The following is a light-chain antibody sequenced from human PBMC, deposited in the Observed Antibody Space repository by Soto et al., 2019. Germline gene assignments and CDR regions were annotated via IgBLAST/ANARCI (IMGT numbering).Light chain of an antibody. CDR1: SSDVGGYNY. V-gene: IGLV2-14*01. CDR2: EVS. J-gene: IGLJ1*01. CDR3: SSYTSSSTPYV. Sequence: QSALTQPASVSGSPGQSITISCTGTSSDVGGYNYVSWYQQHPGKAPKLMIYEVSNRPSGVSNRFSGSKSGNTASLTISGPQAEDDAYYYWSSYTSSSTPYVFGTGTKLTVL.